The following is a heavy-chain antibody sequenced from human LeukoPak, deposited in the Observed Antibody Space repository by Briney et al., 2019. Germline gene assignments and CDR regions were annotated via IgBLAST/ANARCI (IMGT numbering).Heavy chain of an antibody. V-gene: IGHV3-48*04. D-gene: IGHD3-22*01. CDR2: ISSSDNTI. CDR3: ARDRDSSGYSSDAFDI. Sequence: PGGSLRLSCAGSGFTFSSYSMNWVRQAPGKGLEWVSYISSSDNTIYYADSVKGRFTISRDNAKNSLYLRMNSLRAEDTAVYYCARDRDSSGYSSDAFDIWGQGTMVTVSS. CDR1: GFTFSSYS. J-gene: IGHJ3*02.